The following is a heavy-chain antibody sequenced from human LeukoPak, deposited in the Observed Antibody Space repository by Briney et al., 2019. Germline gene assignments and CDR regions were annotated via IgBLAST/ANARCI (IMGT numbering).Heavy chain of an antibody. CDR3: ANYGLSGSGHYYFNS. J-gene: IGHJ4*02. V-gene: IGHV3-7*01. CDR1: GFTFSTYW. D-gene: IGHD6-19*01. Sequence: GGSLRLSCAASGFTFSTYWMSWVRQAPGKGLEWVANIKQDGSEKNYVDAVKGRFTISRDNAKNSLYLQMNNLRDEDTAVYYCANYGLSGSGHYYFNSWGQGILVTVS. CDR2: IKQDGSEK.